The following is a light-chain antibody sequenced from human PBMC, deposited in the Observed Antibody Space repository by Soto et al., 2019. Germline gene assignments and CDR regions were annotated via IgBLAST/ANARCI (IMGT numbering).Light chain of an antibody. CDR2: GTF. Sequence: IVMTQSPATLSVSPGEGVTLSCRASQSLSSSYFAWYQHKPGQGPRLLIYGTFTRATGIPDRFSGSGSGTDFTLTINRLEPEDFAVYYCQQHETLITFGQGTRLEIK. CDR1: QSLSSSY. J-gene: IGKJ5*01. V-gene: IGKV3-20*01. CDR3: QQHETLIT.